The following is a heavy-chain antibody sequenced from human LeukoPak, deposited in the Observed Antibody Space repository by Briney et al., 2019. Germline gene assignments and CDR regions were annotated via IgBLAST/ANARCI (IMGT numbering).Heavy chain of an antibody. V-gene: IGHV4-30-4*01. D-gene: IGHD5-18*01. J-gene: IGHJ3*02. CDR2: IYYSGST. CDR3: ASGRYIYGPDAFDI. Sequence: SQTLSLTRTVSGGSISSGDYYWSWIRQPPGKGLEWIGYIYYSGSTYYTPSLKSRVTMSVDTSKNQFSLKLTSVTAADTAVYYCASGRYIYGPDAFDIWGQGTMVTVSS. CDR1: GGSISSGDYY.